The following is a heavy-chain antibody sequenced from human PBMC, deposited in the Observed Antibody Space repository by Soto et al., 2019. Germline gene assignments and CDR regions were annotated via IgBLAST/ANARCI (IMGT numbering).Heavy chain of an antibody. CDR1: GGSISSGDYY. J-gene: IGHJ5*02. D-gene: IGHD4-4*01. V-gene: IGHV4-30-4*01. CDR3: ARDGYYSNYYWFDP. CDR2: IYYSGST. Sequence: SETLSLTCTVSGGSISSGDYYWSWIRQPPGKGLEWIEYIYYSGSTYYNPSLKSRVTISVDTSKNQFSLKLSSVTAADTAVYYCARDGYYSNYYWFDPWGQGTLVTVSS.